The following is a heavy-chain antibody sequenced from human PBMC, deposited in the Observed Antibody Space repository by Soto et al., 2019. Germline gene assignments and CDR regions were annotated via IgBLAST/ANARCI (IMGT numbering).Heavy chain of an antibody. CDR2: VSTSGTT. V-gene: IGHV4-4*07. J-gene: IGHJ4*02. Sequence: PSETLSLTCPVSGGSISTYYWSWIRQPAGKRLEWIGHVSTSGTTNYHPSVKSRVTMSLDTSKKQFSLNLYSVTAADTAVYYCARGRSGYSYGTEAYYFDYWGQGTPVTVS. CDR3: ARGRSGYSYGTEAYYFDY. CDR1: GGSISTYY. D-gene: IGHD5-18*01.